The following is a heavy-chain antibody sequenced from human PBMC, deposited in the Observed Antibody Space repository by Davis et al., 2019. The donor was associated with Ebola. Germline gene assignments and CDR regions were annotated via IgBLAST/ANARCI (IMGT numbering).Heavy chain of an antibody. CDR3: ARVGTTMTPAYFDS. CDR1: GGSFSSSD. Sequence: SVKVSCKASGGSFSSSDINWVRQAPGQGLEWMGRIIPILNIPKYAQKFQGRVTFTADRSTSTAYMELSSLRSEDTAMYYCARVGTTMTPAYFDSWGQGTLVTVSS. CDR2: IIPILNIP. J-gene: IGHJ4*02. D-gene: IGHD4-17*01. V-gene: IGHV1-69*04.